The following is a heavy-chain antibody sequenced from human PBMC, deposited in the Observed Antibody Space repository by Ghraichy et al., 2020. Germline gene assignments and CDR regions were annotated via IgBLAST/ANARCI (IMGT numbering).Heavy chain of an antibody. CDR3: ARDSTGYSSGWFTTTFDY. V-gene: IGHV6-1*01. Sequence: SQTLSLTCAISGDSVSSNSAAWNWIRQSPSRGLEWLGRTYYRSKWYNDYAVSVKSRITINPDTSKNQFSLQLNSVTPEDTAVYYCARDSTGYSSGWFTTTFDYWGQGTLVTVSS. CDR1: GDSVSSNSAA. J-gene: IGHJ4*02. CDR2: TYYRSKWYN. D-gene: IGHD6-19*01.